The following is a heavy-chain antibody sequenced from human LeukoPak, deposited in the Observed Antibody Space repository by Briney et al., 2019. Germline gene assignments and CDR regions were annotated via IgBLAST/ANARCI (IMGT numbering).Heavy chain of an antibody. V-gene: IGHV1-18*01. J-gene: IGHJ4*02. D-gene: IGHD3-16*01. Sequence: ASVKVSCKASGYTFTSYAISWVRQAPGQGLEWMGWISAYNGNTNYAQKFQDRVTMTTDTSTSTAYMELRSLRSDDTAVYYCARSLWYYDYGGTTYDDYWGQGTLVTVSS. CDR3: ARSLWYYDYGGTTYDDY. CDR2: ISAYNGNT. CDR1: GYTFTSYA.